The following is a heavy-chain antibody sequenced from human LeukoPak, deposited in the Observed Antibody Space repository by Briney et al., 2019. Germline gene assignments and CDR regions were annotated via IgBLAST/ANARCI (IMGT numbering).Heavy chain of an antibody. CDR3: ARDGFSSAINF. CDR2: IKEDGSQK. CDR1: GFTFNTYW. J-gene: IGHJ4*02. D-gene: IGHD2-21*02. Sequence: PGGSLRLSCAASGFTFNTYWMSWVRQTPRKGLEWVANIKEDGSQKNYVDSVRGRFTISRDNAKNSLYLQMNSLRAEDTAVYYCARDGFSSAINFWGQGTLVTVSS. V-gene: IGHV3-7*01.